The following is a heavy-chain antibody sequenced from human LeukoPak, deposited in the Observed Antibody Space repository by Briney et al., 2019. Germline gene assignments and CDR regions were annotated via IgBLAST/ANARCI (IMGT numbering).Heavy chain of an antibody. Sequence: GGSLRLSCAASGFTFSSYTMNWVRQAPGKGLEWVSSISSSSSYIYNAESATGRFTISRDNAKNSLYLQVYSLRAEDTAVYYCATRTDDAFDIWGQGTMVTVSS. J-gene: IGHJ3*02. CDR1: GFTFSSYT. CDR3: ATRTDDAFDI. CDR2: ISSSSSYI. V-gene: IGHV3-21*01. D-gene: IGHD1-14*01.